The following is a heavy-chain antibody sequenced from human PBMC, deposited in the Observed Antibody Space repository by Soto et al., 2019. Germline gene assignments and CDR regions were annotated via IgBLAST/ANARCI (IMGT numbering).Heavy chain of an antibody. Sequence: SETLSLTCAVSGGSISSSNWWSWVRQPPGKGLEWIGEIYHSGSTNYNPSLKSRVTISVDKSKNQFSLKLSSVTAADTAVYYCARDRKGYSSGWYGYYYHGMDVWGQGTTVTVSS. CDR3: ARDRKGYSSGWYGYYYHGMDV. D-gene: IGHD6-19*01. CDR2: IYHSGST. J-gene: IGHJ6*01. V-gene: IGHV4-4*02. CDR1: GGSISSSNW.